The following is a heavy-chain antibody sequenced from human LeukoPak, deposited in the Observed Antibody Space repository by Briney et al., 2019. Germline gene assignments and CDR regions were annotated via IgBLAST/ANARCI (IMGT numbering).Heavy chain of an antibody. V-gene: IGHV3-48*02. D-gene: IGHD3-22*01. J-gene: IGHJ4*02. CDR2: ISSSSSSI. CDR3: ARDHYYDSSGYYHDY. CDR1: GFISSTYS. Sequence: GGSLRLSCAASGFISSTYSINWVRQAPGKGLEWVSHISSSSSSIYYADSVKGRFTISRDNAKNSLYLQMNSLRDEDTAVYYCARDHYYDSSGYYHDYWGQGTLVTVSS.